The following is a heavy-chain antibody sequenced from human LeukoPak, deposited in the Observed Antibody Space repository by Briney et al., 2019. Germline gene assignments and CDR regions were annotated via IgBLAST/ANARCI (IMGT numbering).Heavy chain of an antibody. Sequence: GGSLRLSCAASGFTFDDYAMHWVRQAPGKGLEWVSLISWDGGRTYYADSVKGRFTISRDNSKNSLYLQMNSLRAEDTALYYCAKDYGSGSYYGLDYWGQGTLVTVSS. CDR2: ISWDGGRT. J-gene: IGHJ4*02. CDR3: AKDYGSGSYYGLDY. V-gene: IGHV3-43D*03. D-gene: IGHD3-10*01. CDR1: GFTFDDYA.